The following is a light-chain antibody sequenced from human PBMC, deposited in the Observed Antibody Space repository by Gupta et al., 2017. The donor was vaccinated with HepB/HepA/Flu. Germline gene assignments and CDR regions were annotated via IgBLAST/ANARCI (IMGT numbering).Light chain of an antibody. CDR1: QSVNSS. J-gene: IGKJ1*01. CDR3: HQYNNWPPRT. CDR2: GAS. Sequence: ETVMTQSPATLSVSPGERATLSCRASQSVNSSLAWYRQKPGQAPRLLIYGASTRATGIPARFRGSGSGTEFTLTISSLQSEDFAVYYCHQYNNWPPRTFGQGTKVEIK. V-gene: IGKV3-15*01.